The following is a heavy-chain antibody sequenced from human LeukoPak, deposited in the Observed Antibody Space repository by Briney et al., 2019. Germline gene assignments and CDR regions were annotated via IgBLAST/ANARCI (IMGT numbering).Heavy chain of an antibody. CDR1: GYSFTSQW. Sequence: RGESLMISCKGTGYSFTSQWITWVRQLPGKGLEWMGKIDPSDSYTNYSPSFQGHVTISADKSITTAYLQWSSLKASDTAMYYCARHEYSSRWLDYWGQGTLVTVSS. J-gene: IGHJ4*02. CDR2: IDPSDSYT. D-gene: IGHD6-13*01. V-gene: IGHV5-10-1*01. CDR3: ARHEYSSRWLDY.